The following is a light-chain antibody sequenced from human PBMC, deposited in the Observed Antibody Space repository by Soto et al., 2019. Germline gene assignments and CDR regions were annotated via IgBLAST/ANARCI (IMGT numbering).Light chain of an antibody. J-gene: IGKJ4*01. CDR3: RQYNRAPLT. CDR2: AAS. CDR1: QGISNY. Sequence: DIQMTQSPSSLSASVGDRATLTCRASQGISNYFVWYQQKPGKVPNLLIYAASTLQSGVQSRFSGSGSGTDVTLTISSLQPEDDANYYWRQYNRAPLTFGGGTKVEIK. V-gene: IGKV1-27*01.